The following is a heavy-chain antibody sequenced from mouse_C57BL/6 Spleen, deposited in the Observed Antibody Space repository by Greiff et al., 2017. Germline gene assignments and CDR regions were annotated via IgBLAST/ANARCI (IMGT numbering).Heavy chain of an antibody. Sequence: EVKLQESGPGLVQPSQSLSLTCSVTGYSITSGYYWNWIRQFPGNKLEWMGYISYDGSNNYNPSLKNRISITRDTSKNQFFLKLNSVTTEDTATYYCARDLMDYWGQGTSVTVSS. CDR3: ARDLMDY. CDR1: GYSITSGYY. CDR2: ISYDGSN. J-gene: IGHJ4*01. V-gene: IGHV3-6*01.